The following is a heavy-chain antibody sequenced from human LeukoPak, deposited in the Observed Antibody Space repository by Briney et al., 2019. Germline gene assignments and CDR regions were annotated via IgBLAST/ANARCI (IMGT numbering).Heavy chain of an antibody. CDR1: GGSISSYF. V-gene: IGHV4-4*07. J-gene: IGHJ5*02. CDR3: ARGRPVANWFDP. Sequence: SETLSLTCTVSGGSISSYFWSWIRQPAGKGLEWIGRIYTSGSTNYNPSLKSRVTMSVDTSKNQFSLKLSSVTAADTAVYYCARGRPVANWFDPWGQGTLVTVSS. CDR2: IYTSGST.